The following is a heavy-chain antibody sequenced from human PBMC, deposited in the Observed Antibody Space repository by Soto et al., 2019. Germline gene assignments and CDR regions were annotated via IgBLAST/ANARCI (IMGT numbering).Heavy chain of an antibody. Sequence: SETLSLTCTVSGGSISSGDYYWSWIRQPPGKGLEWIGYIYYSGSTYYNPSLKSRVTISVDTSKNQFSLKLSSVTAADTAVYYCARGGDCSSTSCYSSPLVYWGQGTLVTVSS. J-gene: IGHJ4*02. CDR1: GGSISSGDYY. CDR2: IYYSGST. V-gene: IGHV4-30-4*01. D-gene: IGHD2-2*01. CDR3: ARGGDCSSTSCYSSPLVY.